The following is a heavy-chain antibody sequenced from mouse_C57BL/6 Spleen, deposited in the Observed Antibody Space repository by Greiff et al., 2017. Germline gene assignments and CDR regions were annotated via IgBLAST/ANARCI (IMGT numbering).Heavy chain of an antibody. CDR1: GYSITSGYY. CDR2: ISYDGSN. Sequence: EVKLQESGPGLVKPSQSLSLTCSVTGYSITSGYYWNWIRQFPGNKLEWMGYISYDGSNNYNPSLKNRISITRDTSKNQFFLKLNSVTTEDTATYYGARGGIAMDYWGQGTSGTVSS. J-gene: IGHJ4*01. CDR3: ARGGIAMDY. V-gene: IGHV3-6*01.